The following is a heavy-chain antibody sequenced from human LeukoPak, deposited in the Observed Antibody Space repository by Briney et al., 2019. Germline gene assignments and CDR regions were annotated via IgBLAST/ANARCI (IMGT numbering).Heavy chain of an antibody. J-gene: IGHJ4*02. V-gene: IGHV3-66*02. CDR3: ARGGSGGTIFGVVTLFYFHY. Sequence: PGGSLRLSCAASGFTFSSNYMSWVRQAPGKGLEWVSVIYSGGSTYYADSVKGRFTISRDNSKNTLYLQMNSLRAEDTAVYYCARGGSGGTIFGVVTLFYFHYWGQGTLVTVSS. CDR2: IYSGGST. D-gene: IGHD3-3*01. CDR1: GFTFSSNY.